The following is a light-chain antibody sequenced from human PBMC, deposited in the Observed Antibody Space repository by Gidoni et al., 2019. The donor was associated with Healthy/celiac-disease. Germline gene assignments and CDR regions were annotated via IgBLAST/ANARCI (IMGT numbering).Light chain of an antibody. CDR3: SSYTSSSTRV. CDR2: EVS. CDR1: SSDVGGYNY. J-gene: IGLJ1*01. V-gene: IGLV2-14*01. Sequence: QSALTQPASVSGSPGPSITISCTGTSSDVGGYNYVSWYQQHPGKATKLMIYEVSNRPSGVSNRFSGSKSGNTASLTISGLQAEDEADYYCSSYTSSSTRVFGTGTKVTVL.